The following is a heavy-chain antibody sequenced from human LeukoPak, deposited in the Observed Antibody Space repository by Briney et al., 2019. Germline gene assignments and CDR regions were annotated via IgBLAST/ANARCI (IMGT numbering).Heavy chain of an antibody. CDR1: GYTLTELS. Sequence: ASVKVSCKVSGYTLTELSMHWVRQAPGKGLEWMGGFDPEDGETIYTQKFQGRVTMTEDTSTDTAYMELSSLRSEDTAVYYCATWALVGYDYPYFDYWGQGTLVTVSS. D-gene: IGHD5-12*01. J-gene: IGHJ4*02. V-gene: IGHV1-24*01. CDR3: ATWALVGYDYPYFDY. CDR2: FDPEDGET.